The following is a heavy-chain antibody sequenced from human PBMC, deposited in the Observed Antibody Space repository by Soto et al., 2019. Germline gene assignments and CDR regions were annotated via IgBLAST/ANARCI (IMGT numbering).Heavy chain of an antibody. CDR3: ASPGGGSGPDWYFDL. V-gene: IGHV1-18*01. Sequence: RASVKVSCKASRNTFTSYGISWVRQAPGEGLELMGWISANNGNTNHSQKLQGRVTMTIDASTRTAYMELRSLRADDTAVYYCASPGGGSGPDWYFDLWGRGTLVTVSS. D-gene: IGHD2-15*01. J-gene: IGHJ2*01. CDR2: ISANNGNT. CDR1: RNTFTSYG.